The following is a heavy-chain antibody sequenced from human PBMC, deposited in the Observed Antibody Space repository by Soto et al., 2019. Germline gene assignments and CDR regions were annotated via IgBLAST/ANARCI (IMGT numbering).Heavy chain of an antibody. V-gene: IGHV3-74*01. CDR2: ISQDGAIA. J-gene: IGHJ4*02. CDR1: GFAFGSYW. Sequence: VQLVESGGGLVQPGGSLRLSCAASGFAFGSYWMHWVRQAPGKGLVWVSRISQDGAIATQADSVKGRFTISRDNAKNTLFLQVTRLRDDDPAVYYCLRDQRHWNEFADQWGQGTLVTVPS. D-gene: IGHD1-1*01. CDR3: LRDQRHWNEFADQ.